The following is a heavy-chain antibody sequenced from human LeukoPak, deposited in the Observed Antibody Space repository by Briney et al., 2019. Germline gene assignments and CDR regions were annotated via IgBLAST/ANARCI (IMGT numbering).Heavy chain of an antibody. J-gene: IGHJ6*02. CDR1: GFTVSSNY. V-gene: IGHV3-66*01. Sequence: PGGSLRLSCAASGFTVSSNYMNWVRQAPGKGLEWVSVMYSGGSTFYGDSVKGRFTISGDNSMNTLYLQMNSLRVDDTAVYYCAREQVVVGRGYYGMDVWGQGTTVTVSS. CDR2: MYSGGST. D-gene: IGHD2-2*01. CDR3: AREQVVVGRGYYGMDV.